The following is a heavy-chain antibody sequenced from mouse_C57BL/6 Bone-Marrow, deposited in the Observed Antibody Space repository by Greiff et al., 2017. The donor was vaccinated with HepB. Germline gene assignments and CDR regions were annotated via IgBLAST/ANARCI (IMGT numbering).Heavy chain of an antibody. CDR2: IHPSDSDT. J-gene: IGHJ4*01. D-gene: IGHD2-3*01. V-gene: IGHV1-74*01. CDR3: AVIYHYDMEY. CDR1: GYTFTSYW. Sequence: QVQLQQPGAELVKPGASVKVSCKASGYTFTSYWMHWVKQRPGQGLEWIGRIHPSDSDTNYNQKFKGKATLTVDKYSSTDYMQLRSLTSEDSAVYNCAVIYHYDMEYWGKGTTVTVDS.